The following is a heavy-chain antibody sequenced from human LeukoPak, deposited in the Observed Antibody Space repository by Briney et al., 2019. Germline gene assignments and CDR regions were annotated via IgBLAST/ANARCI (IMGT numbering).Heavy chain of an antibody. V-gene: IGHV4-30-4*01. CDR3: ARAPLRGSLAAAGTSFDY. CDR1: GGSINSGDYY. J-gene: IGHJ4*02. Sequence: PSETLSLTCTVSGGSINSGDYYWSWIRQPPGKGLEWIGYIYYSGSTYYNPSLKSRVTISVDTSKNQFSLKLSSVTAADTAVYYCARAPLRGSLAAAGTSFDYWGQGTLVTVSP. D-gene: IGHD6-13*01. CDR2: IYYSGST.